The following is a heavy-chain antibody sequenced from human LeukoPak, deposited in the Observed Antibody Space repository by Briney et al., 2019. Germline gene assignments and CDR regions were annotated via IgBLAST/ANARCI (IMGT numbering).Heavy chain of an antibody. V-gene: IGHV1-2*02. Sequence: ASVKVSCKASGYTFTGYYMYWVRQAPGQGLEWMGWINPNSGGTNYAQKFQGRVTMTRDTSISTAYMELSRLRSDDTAVYYCARGYYYDSSGYYYPGSYWFDPWGQGTLVTVSS. D-gene: IGHD3-22*01. CDR1: GYTFTGYY. CDR2: INPNSGGT. J-gene: IGHJ5*02. CDR3: ARGYYYDSSGYYYPGSYWFDP.